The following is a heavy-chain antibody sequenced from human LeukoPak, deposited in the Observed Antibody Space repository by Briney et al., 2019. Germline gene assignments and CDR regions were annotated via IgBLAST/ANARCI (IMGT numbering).Heavy chain of an antibody. V-gene: IGHV4-34*01. CDR1: GASFSGYY. J-gene: IGHJ5*02. D-gene: IGHD2-8*02. Sequence: SETLSLTCAVYGASFSGYYWAWIRQPPGKGLEWIGSIYYSGSTHYNPSLKRRVTILVDTSKNQFSLKLESVTAADTALYYCARNCTADNDVSRRDKWFDPWGHGTLVTVSS. CDR2: IYYSGST. CDR3: ARNCTADNDVSRRDKWFDP.